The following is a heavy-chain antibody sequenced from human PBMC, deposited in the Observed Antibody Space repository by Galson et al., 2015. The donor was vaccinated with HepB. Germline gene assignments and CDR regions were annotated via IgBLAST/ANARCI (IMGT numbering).Heavy chain of an antibody. D-gene: IGHD2-2*01. Sequence: SETLSLTCTVSGGSISSDRWSWIRQPPGKGLEWIGYVYYNGDTKYNPSLKSRVTISVDTSKNQFSLKLSSVTAADTAVYYCARKHNAGHWYFDLWGRGTLVTVSS. J-gene: IGHJ2*01. CDR3: ARKHNAGHWYFDL. V-gene: IGHV4-59*01. CDR1: GGSISSDR. CDR2: VYYNGDT.